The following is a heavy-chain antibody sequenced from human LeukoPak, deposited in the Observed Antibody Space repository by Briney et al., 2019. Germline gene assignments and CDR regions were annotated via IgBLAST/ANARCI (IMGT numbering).Heavy chain of an antibody. CDR2: IYHSGST. Sequence: SETLCLTCAVSGYSISSGYYWGWIRQPPGKGLEWIGSIYHSGSTYYNPSLKSRVTISVDTSKNQFSLKLSSVTAADTAVYYCARQSGRIQLWLGYFDYWGQGTLVTVSS. CDR1: GYSISSGYY. J-gene: IGHJ4*02. CDR3: ARQSGRIQLWLGYFDY. V-gene: IGHV4-38-2*01. D-gene: IGHD5-18*01.